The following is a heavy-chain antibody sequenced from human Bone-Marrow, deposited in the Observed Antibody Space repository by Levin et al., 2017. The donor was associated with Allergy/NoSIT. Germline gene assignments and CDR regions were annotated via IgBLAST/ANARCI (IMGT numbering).Heavy chain of an antibody. CDR1: GGTFSRHS. D-gene: IGHD4-17*01. CDR3: ARGWSGDYLVWASYYYGMDV. J-gene: IGHJ6*04. CDR2: ILRMFSTT. Sequence: GASVKVSCKASGGTFSRHSISWVRQAPGQGLEWMGGILRMFSTTNYAPKFKGRVTITVDETTSTAYMELSSLRSEDTAVYYCARGWSGDYLVWASYYYGMDVWGEGTTVTVSS. V-gene: IGHV1-69*13.